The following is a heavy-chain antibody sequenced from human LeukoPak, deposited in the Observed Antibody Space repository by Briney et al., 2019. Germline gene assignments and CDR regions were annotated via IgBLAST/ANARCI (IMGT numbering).Heavy chain of an antibody. D-gene: IGHD2-15*01. J-gene: IGHJ6*03. CDR3: ARILDPVGYYYYYCMDV. V-gene: IGHV1-18*01. CDR2: ISAYNGNT. Sequence: ASVKVSCKASGYTFTSYGISWVRQAPGQGLEWMGWISAYNGNTNYAQKLQGRVTMTTDTSTSTAYMELRSLRSDDTAVYYCARILDPVGYYYYYCMDVWGKGTTVTVSS. CDR1: GYTFTSYG.